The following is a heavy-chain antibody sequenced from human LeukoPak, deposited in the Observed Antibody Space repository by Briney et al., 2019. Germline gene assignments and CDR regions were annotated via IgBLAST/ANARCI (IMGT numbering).Heavy chain of an antibody. J-gene: IGHJ4*02. Sequence: SETLSLTCSVSGDSIITYYWSWIRQPAGEGLEWIGRIYSTGSTNYNPSLKSRVTMSVDTSKNQFSLKLSSVTAADTAVYYCARDAGNYRLGGLDYWGQGTLVTVSS. D-gene: IGHD3-16*01. CDR1: GDSIITYY. CDR2: IYSTGST. V-gene: IGHV4-4*07. CDR3: ARDAGNYRLGGLDY.